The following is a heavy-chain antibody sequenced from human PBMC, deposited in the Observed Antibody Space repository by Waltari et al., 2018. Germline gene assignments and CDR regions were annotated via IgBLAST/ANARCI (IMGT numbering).Heavy chain of an antibody. CDR3: AGEEMATIGGYYFDY. V-gene: IGHV1-69*12. CDR1: GGTFSSYA. CDR2: IIPIFGTA. D-gene: IGHD5-12*01. Sequence: QVQLVQSGAEVKKPGSSVQVSCKASGGTFSSYAISCVRQARGQGVEGMGGIIPIFGTANYAQKFQGRVTITADESTSTAYMELSSLRSEDTAVYYCAGEEMATIGGYYFDYWGQGTLVTVSS. J-gene: IGHJ4*02.